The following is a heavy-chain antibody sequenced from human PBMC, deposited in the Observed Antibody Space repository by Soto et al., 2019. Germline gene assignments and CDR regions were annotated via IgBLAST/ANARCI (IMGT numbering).Heavy chain of an antibody. CDR3: ARGLYGDYSWEASDI. CDR2: VYYSGYT. CDR1: SGSISTYY. V-gene: IGHV4-59*01. J-gene: IGHJ3*02. Sequence: QVQLQESGPGLVKPSETLSLTCTVSSGSISTYYWSWIRQPPGKGLEWIGYVYYSGYTNYNPSLKSRVTISVDTSKNQFSLKLTSVTAAATAVYYCARGLYGDYSWEASDIWGQGTMVTVSS. D-gene: IGHD4-17*01.